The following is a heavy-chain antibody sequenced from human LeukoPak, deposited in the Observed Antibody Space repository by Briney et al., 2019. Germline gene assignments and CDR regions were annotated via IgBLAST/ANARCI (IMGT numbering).Heavy chain of an antibody. J-gene: IGHJ4*02. V-gene: IGHV1-18*01. CDR2: ISAYNGNT. CDR1: GYTFTSYG. D-gene: IGHD6-19*01. Sequence: ASVKVSCKASGYTFTSYGISWVRQAPGQGLEWMGWISAYNGNTNYAQKLQGRVTMTTDTSTSTAYMELRSLRSDDTAVYYCARERLGAVAGTDFFDYWGQGTLVTVSS. CDR3: ARERLGAVAGTDFFDY.